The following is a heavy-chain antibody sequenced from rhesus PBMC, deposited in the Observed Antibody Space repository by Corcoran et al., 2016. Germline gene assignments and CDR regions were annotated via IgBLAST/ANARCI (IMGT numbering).Heavy chain of an antibody. D-gene: IGHD4-35*01. J-gene: IGHJ4*01. V-gene: IGHV4-127*01. CDR1: GYSISSGYG. Sequence: QVQLQESGPGLVKPSETLSLTCAVSGYSISSGYGWGWIRQPPGKGLEWIGQIYGGSGSTYYNPSLKSRATVSKDTSKNQFSLKLSSVTAADTAVYYCARGDYGNLRAFDYWGQGVLVTVSS. CDR2: IYGGSGST. CDR3: ARGDYGNLRAFDY.